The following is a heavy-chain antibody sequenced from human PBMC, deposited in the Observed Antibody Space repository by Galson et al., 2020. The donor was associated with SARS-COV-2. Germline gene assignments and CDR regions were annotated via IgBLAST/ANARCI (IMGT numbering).Heavy chain of an antibody. CDR1: GFTFSSYA. D-gene: IGHD3-3*01. CDR3: ARDSFYYDFWSGYSRIPTEYYYYYMDV. Sequence: QLGESLKISCAASGFTFSSYAMHWVRQAPGKGLEGVAVISYDGSNKYYADSVKGRFTISRDNSKNTLYLQMNSLRAEDTAVYYCARDSFYYDFWSGYSRIPTEYYYYYMDVWGKGTTVTVSS. V-gene: IGHV3-30*04. J-gene: IGHJ6*03. CDR2: ISYDGSNK.